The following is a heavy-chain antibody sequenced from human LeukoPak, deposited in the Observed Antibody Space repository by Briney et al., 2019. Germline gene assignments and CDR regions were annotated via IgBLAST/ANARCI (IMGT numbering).Heavy chain of an antibody. Sequence: SVKVSCKASGGTFSSYAISWVRQAPGQGLEWMGGIIPIFGTANYAQKFQGRVTITADESTSTAYMELSSLRSEDTAVYYCAGGSPPRRNYDSRGYYSYYFDYWGQGTLVTVSS. J-gene: IGHJ4*02. V-gene: IGHV1-69*13. CDR2: IIPIFGTA. CDR1: GGTFSSYA. CDR3: AGGSPPRRNYDSRGYYSYYFDY. D-gene: IGHD3-22*01.